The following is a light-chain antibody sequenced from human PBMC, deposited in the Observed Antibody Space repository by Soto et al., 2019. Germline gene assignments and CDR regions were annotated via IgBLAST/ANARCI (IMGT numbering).Light chain of an antibody. CDR1: QGISNY. CDR2: AAS. V-gene: IGKV1-27*01. CDR3: QKYISVPL. J-gene: IGKJ3*01. Sequence: DIQMTQSPSSLSASVGDRVTITCRASQGISNYIAWYQQKPGKAPKLLIYAASTLQSGVPSRFSGSGSGTDFTLTINSLQPEHVATYSCQKYISVPLFGPGTKVDIK.